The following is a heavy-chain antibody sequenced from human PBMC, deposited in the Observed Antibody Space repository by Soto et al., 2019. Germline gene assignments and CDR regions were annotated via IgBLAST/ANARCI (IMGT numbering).Heavy chain of an antibody. Sequence: GGSLRLSCAASGFTFSSYAMSWVRQAPGKGLEWVSAVSASGAGTYYAASVKGRFTISRDNSKNTLFLQMNSLRPEDTALYYCAKVGSTGWYLNWLDTWGQGILVTVSS. D-gene: IGHD6-19*01. J-gene: IGHJ5*02. CDR2: VSASGAGT. V-gene: IGHV3-23*01. CDR1: GFTFSSYA. CDR3: AKVGSTGWYLNWLDT.